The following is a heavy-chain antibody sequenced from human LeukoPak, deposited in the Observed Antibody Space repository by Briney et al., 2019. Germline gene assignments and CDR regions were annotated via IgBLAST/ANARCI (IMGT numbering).Heavy chain of an antibody. CDR1: GGSISSGCYY. CDR2: IYYGGTT. J-gene: IGHJ4*02. CDR3: ARHHDPFFDY. V-gene: IGHV4-31*03. Sequence: SSQTLSLTCTVSGGSISSGCYYWSWIRQHPGKGLEWIGSIYYGGTTYYNPSLKSRVTMPVDTSKSQLSLNLSAVTAADTAVYYCARHHDPFFDYWGRGTLVTVSS.